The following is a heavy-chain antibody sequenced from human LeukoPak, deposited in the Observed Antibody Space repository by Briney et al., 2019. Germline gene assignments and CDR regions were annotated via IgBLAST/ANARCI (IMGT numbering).Heavy chain of an antibody. J-gene: IGHJ4*02. Sequence: SETLSLTCTVSGGSISSGDYYWSWIRQPPGKGLEWIGYIHYSGSTYYNPSLKSRVTISVDTSKNQFPLKLSSVTAADTAVYYCARSDYGSGNYYWSLDYWGQGTLVTVSS. D-gene: IGHD3-10*01. CDR3: ARSDYGSGNYYWSLDY. CDR1: GGSISSGDYY. CDR2: IHYSGST. V-gene: IGHV4-30-4*01.